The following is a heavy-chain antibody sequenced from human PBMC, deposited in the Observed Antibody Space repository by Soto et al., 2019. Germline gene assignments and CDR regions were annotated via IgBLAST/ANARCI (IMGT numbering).Heavy chain of an antibody. D-gene: IGHD3-10*01. V-gene: IGHV4-59*01. CDR2: IYYLGST. J-gene: IGHJ4*02. CDR1: GASMSEYF. CDR3: ARDGYDGSGSPYPAF. Sequence: SETLSLTCTVSGASMSEYFWSWIRQSPGKGLEWIGYIYYLGSTDYNPSLKSRVTISVDTSKRQFSLRLTSVTAADTAVYYCARDGYDGSGSPYPAFWGPGTQVTVSS.